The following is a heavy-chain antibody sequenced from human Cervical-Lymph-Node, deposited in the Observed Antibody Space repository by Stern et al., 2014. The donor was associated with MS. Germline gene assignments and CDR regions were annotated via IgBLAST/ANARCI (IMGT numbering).Heavy chain of an antibody. D-gene: IGHD3-22*01. J-gene: IGHJ4*02. CDR1: GGTFSSYA. V-gene: IGHV1-69*01. CDR3: AREFSYDSSGYYFYY. Sequence: QLVQSGAEVKKPGSSVKVSCKASGGTFSSYAISWVRQAPGQGLEWMGGIVPLFGTANYAHKFQGRVTITADESTSTAYMELSSLGSEDTAVYYCAREFSYDSSGYYFYYWGQGTLVTVSS. CDR2: IVPLFGTA.